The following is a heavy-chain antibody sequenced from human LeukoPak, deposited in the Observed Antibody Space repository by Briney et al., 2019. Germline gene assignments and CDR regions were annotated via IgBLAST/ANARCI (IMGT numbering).Heavy chain of an antibody. J-gene: IGHJ5*02. CDR2: INPNSGGT. Sequence: ASVKVSRKASGYTFTGYYMHWVRQAPGQGLEWMGWINPNSGGTNYAQKFQGRVTMTRDTSISTAYMELSRLRSDDTAVYYCARDRFTMVRGVIVWFDPWGQGTLVTVSS. CDR3: ARDRFTMVRGVIVWFDP. CDR1: GYTFTGYY. V-gene: IGHV1-2*02. D-gene: IGHD3-10*01.